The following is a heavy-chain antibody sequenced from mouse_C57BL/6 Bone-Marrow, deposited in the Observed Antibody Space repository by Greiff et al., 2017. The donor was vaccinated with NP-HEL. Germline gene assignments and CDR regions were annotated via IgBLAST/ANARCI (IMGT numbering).Heavy chain of an antibody. CDR3: ARDYYGSSYEWFAY. J-gene: IGHJ3*01. Sequence: VQLQQSGAELVKPGASVKVSCKASGYAFSSYWMNWLKQRPGKGLEWIGQIYPGDGDTNYNGKFKGKATLTADKSSSTAYMQLSSLTSEDSAVYFCARDYYGSSYEWFAYWGQGTLVTVSA. CDR1: GYAFSSYW. D-gene: IGHD1-1*01. CDR2: IYPGDGDT. V-gene: IGHV1-80*01.